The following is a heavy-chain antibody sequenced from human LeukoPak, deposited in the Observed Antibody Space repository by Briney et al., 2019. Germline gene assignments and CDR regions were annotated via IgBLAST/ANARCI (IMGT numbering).Heavy chain of an antibody. CDR2: IKEDGSDK. V-gene: IGHV3-7*01. CDR1: GFIFSSYW. J-gene: IGHJ3*02. CDR3: ARGASVVAGNDNAFDI. D-gene: IGHD6-19*01. Sequence: PGGSLRLSCAASGFIFSSYWMAWVRQAPGRGLEWVANIKEDGSDKNYVDSVKGRFTISRDNARNSLYLQMNSLRAEDTAVYYCARGASVVAGNDNAFDIWGQGTMVTVSS.